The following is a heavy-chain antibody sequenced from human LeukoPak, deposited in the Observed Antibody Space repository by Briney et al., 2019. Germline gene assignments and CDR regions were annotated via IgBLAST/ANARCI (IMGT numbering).Heavy chain of an antibody. CDR3: ARGYSSGWPPDY. CDR1: GFTFSSYS. V-gene: IGHV3-21*01. J-gene: IGHJ4*02. D-gene: IGHD6-19*01. Sequence: GGSLRLSCAASGFTFSSYSMKWVRQAPGKGLEWVSSISSSSSYIYYADSVKGRFTISRDNAKNSLYLQMNSLRAEDTAVYYCARGYSSGWPPDYWGQGTLVTVSS. CDR2: ISSSSSYI.